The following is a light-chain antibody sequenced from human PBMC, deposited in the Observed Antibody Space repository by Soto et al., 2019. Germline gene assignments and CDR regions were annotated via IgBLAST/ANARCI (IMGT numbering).Light chain of an antibody. CDR2: DDH. CDR1: SSNIGNNF. J-gene: IGLJ3*02. CDR3: ESWDSSLSAVL. V-gene: IGLV1-51*01. Sequence: QSVLTQPPSVSAAPGQKVTISCSGNSSNIGNNFVSWYLQPPGTAPKVLIYDDHKRPSGIPDRFSGFKYGTSATLGITGLQTGDEADYSCESWDSSLSAVLFGGGTKLTV.